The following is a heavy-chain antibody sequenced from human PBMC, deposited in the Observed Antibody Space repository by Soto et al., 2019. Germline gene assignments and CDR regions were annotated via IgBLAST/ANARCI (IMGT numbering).Heavy chain of an antibody. CDR2: INSDGSST. CDR3: ARVYTTYAEPLDY. CDR1: GFTFSSYW. V-gene: IGHV3-74*01. Sequence: GGSLRLSCAASGFTFSSYWTHWVRQAPGKGLVWVSRINSDGSSTSYADSVKGRFTISRDNAKNTLYLQMNSLRAEDTTVYYCARVYTTYAEPLDYWGQGTLVTVSS. D-gene: IGHD2-8*01. J-gene: IGHJ4*02.